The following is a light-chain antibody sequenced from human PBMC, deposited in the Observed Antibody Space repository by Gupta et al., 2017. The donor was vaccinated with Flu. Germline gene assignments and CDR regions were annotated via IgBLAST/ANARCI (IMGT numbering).Light chain of an antibody. J-gene: IGLJ3*02. CDR1: ALPKQY. V-gene: IGLV3-25*02. CDR2: IDS. CDR3: QSADNSGTDPWV. Sequence: YALTQPHSMTVSSAQTAKITCSGVALPKQYSYWYQQKAGQAPILMIFIDSERPSGISERFSGSSSGTIVTLTINNVQAEDEADYYCQSADNSGTDPWVFGGGTKLTVL.